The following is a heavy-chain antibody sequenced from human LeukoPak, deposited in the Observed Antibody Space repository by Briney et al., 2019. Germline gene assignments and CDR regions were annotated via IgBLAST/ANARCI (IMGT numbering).Heavy chain of an antibody. V-gene: IGHV4-34*01. CDR2: IYHSGST. Sequence: PSGTLSLTCAVYGGSFSGYYWSWVREPPGKGLEWVGEIYHSGSTNYNPSLKSRVTISLDTSKNQFSLKQSSVTGADTAVYYYARVAWRSWLQSKRHYFDYWGQGPLVTVSS. CDR3: ARVAWRSWLQSKRHYFDY. CDR1: GGSFSGYY. J-gene: IGHJ4*02. D-gene: IGHD5-24*01.